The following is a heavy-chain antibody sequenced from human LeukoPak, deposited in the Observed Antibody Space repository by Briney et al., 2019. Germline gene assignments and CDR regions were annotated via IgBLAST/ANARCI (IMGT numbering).Heavy chain of an antibody. CDR1: GFTFSSYA. CDR2: ISYDGSNK. D-gene: IGHD1-14*01. J-gene: IGHJ4*02. Sequence: GGSLRLSCAASGFTFSSYAMHWVRQAPGKGLEWVAVISYDGSNKYYADSVKGRFTISRDNSKNTLYLQMNSLRAEDAAVYYCARETKGYFDYWGQGTLVTVSS. CDR3: ARETKGYFDY. V-gene: IGHV3-30-3*01.